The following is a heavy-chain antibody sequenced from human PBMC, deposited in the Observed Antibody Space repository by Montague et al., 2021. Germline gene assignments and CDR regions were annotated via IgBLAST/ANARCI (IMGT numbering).Heavy chain of an antibody. CDR1: GASISSSPYY. Sequence: SETLSLTCTVSGASISSSPYYWGWIRQPPGKGLEWIGSIYYSANTYYNPSLKSRLSISVDTTKNQSSLRLKSVTAADTAVYHCARVDCDGDCYTFDPWGQGTLVTVSS. CDR3: ARVDCDGDCYTFDP. D-gene: IGHD2-21*02. V-gene: IGHV4-39*01. J-gene: IGHJ5*02. CDR2: IYYSANT.